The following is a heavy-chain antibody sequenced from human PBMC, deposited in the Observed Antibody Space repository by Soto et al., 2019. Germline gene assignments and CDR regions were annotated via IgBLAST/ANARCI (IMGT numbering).Heavy chain of an antibody. J-gene: IGHJ4*02. D-gene: IGHD1-26*01. CDR2: IYTSGST. V-gene: IGHV4-4*07. Sequence: SQTLSLTCTVSVGSISSYYWSWIRQPAGKGLEWIGRIYTSGSTNYNPSLKSRVTMSVDTSKNQFSLKLSSVNAADTAVYYCARVQWGETTFDYWGQGTLVTVSS. CDR1: VGSISSYY. CDR3: ARVQWGETTFDY.